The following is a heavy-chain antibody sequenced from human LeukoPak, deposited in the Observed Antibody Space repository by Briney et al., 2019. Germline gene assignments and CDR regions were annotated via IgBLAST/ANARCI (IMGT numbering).Heavy chain of an antibody. J-gene: IGHJ4*02. CDR1: GFTFSSYW. CDR2: IKQDGSEK. V-gene: IGHV3-7*03. D-gene: IGHD3-3*01. CDR3: TTNLVFWSGYYTRTRFDY. Sequence: PGGSLRPSCAASGFTFSSYWMSWVRQAPGKGLEWVANIKQDGSEKYYVDSVKGRFTISRDNAKNSLYLQMNSLKTEDTAVYYCTTNLVFWSGYYTRTRFDYWGQGTLVTVSS.